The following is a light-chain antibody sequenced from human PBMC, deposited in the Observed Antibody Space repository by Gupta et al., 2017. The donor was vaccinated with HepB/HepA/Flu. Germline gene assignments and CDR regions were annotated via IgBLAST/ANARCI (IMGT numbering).Light chain of an antibody. J-gene: IGKJ1*01. V-gene: IGKV1-5*03. CDR2: KAS. Sequence: DIQMPQSPSTLSASVGDRVTITCRASQSISSWLAWYQQKPGKAPKLLIYKASSLESGVPSRFSGSGSGTEFTLTISSLQPDDFATYYCQQDSSLWTFGQGTKVEI. CDR3: QQDSSLWT. CDR1: QSISSW.